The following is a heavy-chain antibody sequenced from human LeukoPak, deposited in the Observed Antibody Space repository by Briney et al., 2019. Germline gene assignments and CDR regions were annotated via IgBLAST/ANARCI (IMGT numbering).Heavy chain of an antibody. CDR3: ARDQPSDRYYYYYGMDV. V-gene: IGHV3-30-3*01. Sequence: GGSLRLSCAASGFTFSSYAMHWVRQAPGKGLEWVAVISYDGSNKYYADSVKGRFTISRDNSKNTLYLQMNSLRAEDTAVYYCARDQPSDRYYYYYGMDVWGQGTTVTVSS. CDR1: GFTFSSYA. D-gene: IGHD2-2*01. J-gene: IGHJ6*02. CDR2: ISYDGSNK.